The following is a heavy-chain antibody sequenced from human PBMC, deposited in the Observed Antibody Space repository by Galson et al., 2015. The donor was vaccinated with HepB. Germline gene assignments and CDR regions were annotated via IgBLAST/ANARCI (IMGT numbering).Heavy chain of an antibody. Sequence: SLRLSCAASGFTFSSYGMHWVRQAPGKGLEWVAVISYDGSNKYYADSVKGRFTISRDNSKNTLYLQMNSLRAEDTAVYYCARETSSTSGTSGWFDPWGQGTLVTVSS. J-gene: IGHJ5*02. CDR1: GFTFSSYG. CDR3: ARETSSTSGTSGWFDP. V-gene: IGHV3-30*03. D-gene: IGHD3-10*01. CDR2: ISYDGSNK.